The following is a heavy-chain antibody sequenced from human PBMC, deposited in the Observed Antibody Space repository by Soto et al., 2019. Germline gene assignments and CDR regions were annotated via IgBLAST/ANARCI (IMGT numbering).Heavy chain of an antibody. V-gene: IGHV1-69*13. CDR3: ASRDLSAAGTVPDSYYYYGMDV. J-gene: IGHJ6*02. CDR2: IIPIFGTA. Sequence: GASVKVSCKASGGTFSSYAISWVRQAPGQGLEWMGGIIPIFGTANYAQKFQGRVTITADESTSTAYMELGSLRSEDTAVYYCASRDLSAAGTVPDSYYYYGMDVWGQGTTVTVSS. D-gene: IGHD6-13*01. CDR1: GGTFSSYA.